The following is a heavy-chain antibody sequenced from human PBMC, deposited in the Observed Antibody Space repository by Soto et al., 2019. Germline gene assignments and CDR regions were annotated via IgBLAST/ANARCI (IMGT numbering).Heavy chain of an antibody. CDR1: GGSFRGYY. V-gene: IGHV4-34*01. Sequence: SETLSLTCAVYGGSFRGYYWSWIRQPPGKGLEWIGEINHSGSTNYNPSLKSRVTISVDTSKNQFSLKLSSVTAADTAVYYCARDEDTAMVTGDWFDPWGQGTLVTVSS. D-gene: IGHD5-18*01. CDR3: ARDEDTAMVTGDWFDP. CDR2: INHSGST. J-gene: IGHJ5*02.